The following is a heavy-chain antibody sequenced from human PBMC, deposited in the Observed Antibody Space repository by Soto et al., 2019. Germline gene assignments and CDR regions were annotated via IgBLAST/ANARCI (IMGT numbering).Heavy chain of an antibody. CDR1: GFTFSSYS. CDR2: FRTSGDGGTT. V-gene: IGHV3-23*01. J-gene: IGHJ4*02. CDR3: AKKVNSGPGSQYFDY. D-gene: IGHD3-10*01. Sequence: GGSLRLSCAASGFTFSSYSMSWVRQAPGKGLEWVSGFRTSGDGGTTYYADSVKGRFTISRDNSKNMLFLQMNSLRAEDTAIYYCAKKVNSGPGSQYFDYWGQGTLVTAPQ.